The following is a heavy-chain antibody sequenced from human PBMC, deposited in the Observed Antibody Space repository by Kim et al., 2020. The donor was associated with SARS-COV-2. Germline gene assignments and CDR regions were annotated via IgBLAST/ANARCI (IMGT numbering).Heavy chain of an antibody. CDR1: GGSISSYY. J-gene: IGHJ4*02. V-gene: IGHV4-59*08. D-gene: IGHD5-12*01. CDR3: ARSESAYDLPDY. Sequence: SETLSLTCTVSGGSISSYYWSWIRQPPGKGLEWIGYIYYSGSSNYNPSLKSRVTISVDTSKNQFSLNLSSVTAADTAVYYCARSESAYDLPDYWGQGTLVTVSS. CDR2: IYYSGSS.